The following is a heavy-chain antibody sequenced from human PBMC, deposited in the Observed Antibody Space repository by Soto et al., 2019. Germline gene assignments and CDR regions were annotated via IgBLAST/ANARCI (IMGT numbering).Heavy chain of an antibody. J-gene: IGHJ4*02. CDR2: IYWDDDK. CDR1: GFSLTTSGVG. Sequence: QITLNESGPTQVKPRQTLTLTCTFSGFSLTTSGVGVGWIRQSPGKAPEWLALIYWDDDKRYSPSLKSRLTINKYTSQNQVVLTMADLDPADTATYYCAHRVLRTVFGLVTTTSIYFDFWGQGTPVAVSS. D-gene: IGHD3-3*01. CDR3: AHRVLRTVFGLVTTTSIYFDF. V-gene: IGHV2-5*02.